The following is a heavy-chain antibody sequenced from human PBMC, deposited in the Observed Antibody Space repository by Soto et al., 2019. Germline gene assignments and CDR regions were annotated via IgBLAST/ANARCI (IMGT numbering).Heavy chain of an antibody. V-gene: IGHV3-21*01. D-gene: IGHD1-26*01. CDR1: FTFSMYS. J-gene: IGHJ5*02. CDR3: TRDEGGSYDSWFHP. CDR2: ISSGGTYI. Sequence: EVQVVESGGGLVKPGGSLRLSCSFTFSMYSMNWVRQAPGKGLEWVASISSGGTYIKYADSVQGRFTISRDNAKNSVSLQMNSLRVKDTAVYFCTRDEGGSYDSWFHPWGQGTLVTVSS.